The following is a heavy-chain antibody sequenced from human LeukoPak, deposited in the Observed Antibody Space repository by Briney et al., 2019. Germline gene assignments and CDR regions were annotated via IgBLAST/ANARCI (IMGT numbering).Heavy chain of an antibody. CDR3: ARVRLNHFDY. J-gene: IGHJ4*02. CDR1: GFTFSNYN. CDR2: ISSGSSYK. V-gene: IGHV3-21*01. Sequence: GGSLRLSCAASGFTFSNYNMNWVRPAPGKGLEGVSSISSGSSYKYYTDSVKGRFTISRDNAKNSMYLQMNSLRAEDTAVYYCARVRLNHFDYWGQGTLVTVSS. D-gene: IGHD1-14*01.